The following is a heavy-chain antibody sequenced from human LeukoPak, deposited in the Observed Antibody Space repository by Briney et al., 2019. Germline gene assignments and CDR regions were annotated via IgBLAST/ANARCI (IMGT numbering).Heavy chain of an antibody. Sequence: GGSLRLSCAASGFTFSNAWMSWVRQAPGKGLEWVGRIKSKTDGRTTDCAAPVKGRFTISRDDSKNTLYLQMSSLKTEDTAVYYCTTDGRNYDFWSGLAYYFDYWGQGTLVTVSS. CDR2: IKSKTDGRTT. D-gene: IGHD3-3*01. J-gene: IGHJ4*02. CDR1: GFTFSNAW. CDR3: TTDGRNYDFWSGLAYYFDY. V-gene: IGHV3-15*01.